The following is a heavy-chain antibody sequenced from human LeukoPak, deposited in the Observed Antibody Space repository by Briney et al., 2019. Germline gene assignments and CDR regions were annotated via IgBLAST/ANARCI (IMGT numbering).Heavy chain of an antibody. CDR1: RGYISNADYY. CDR3: ASSYYYVFDY. D-gene: IGHD3-10*02. Sequence: SETLAVICTVSRGYISNADYYWSWTRQHPGKGLEWIGYIYYSGSTYYNPSLKSRVTISVDTSKNQFSLKLSSVTAADTAVYYCASSYYYVFDYWGQGTLVSVSS. CDR2: IYYSGST. V-gene: IGHV4-31*03. J-gene: IGHJ4*02.